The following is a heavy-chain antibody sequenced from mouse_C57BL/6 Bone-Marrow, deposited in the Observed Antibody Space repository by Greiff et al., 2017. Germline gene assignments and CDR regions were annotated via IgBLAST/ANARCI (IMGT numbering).Heavy chain of an antibody. D-gene: IGHD2-3*01. CDR1: GYAFSSSW. CDR2: IYPGDGDT. CDR3: ARWLLLDY. Sequence: VQLQQSGPELVKPGASVKISCKASGYAFSSSWMHWVKPRPGTGLEWIGRIYPGDGDTNYNGKFKGKATLTVDKSSSTAYMQLSSLTSEDSAVYFCARWLLLDYWGQGTTLTVSS. J-gene: IGHJ2*01. V-gene: IGHV1-82*01.